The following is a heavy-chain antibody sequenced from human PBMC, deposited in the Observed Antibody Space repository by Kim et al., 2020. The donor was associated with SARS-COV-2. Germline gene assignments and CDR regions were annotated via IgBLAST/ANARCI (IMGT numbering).Heavy chain of an antibody. D-gene: IGHD3-22*01. CDR3: ARGGETYYYDSSGIDY. V-gene: IGHV1-46*01. Sequence: KFQGRVTMTRDTSTSTVYMELSSLRSEDTAVYYCARGGETYYYDSSGIDYWGQGTLVTVSS. J-gene: IGHJ4*02.